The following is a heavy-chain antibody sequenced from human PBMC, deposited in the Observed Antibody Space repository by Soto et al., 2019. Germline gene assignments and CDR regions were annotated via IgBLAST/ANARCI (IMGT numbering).Heavy chain of an antibody. Sequence: QVQLVQSGAEMKKPGASVKVSCKASGYTFSTYGITWVRQAPGQGLDWMGWINPFKGDTNSAARFQDRVTMTTDTSTRTAYMELRSIRSDDTAVDYCARVKVPAAILGAFDLWGQGTLVTVSS. CDR2: INPFKGDT. V-gene: IGHV1-18*01. D-gene: IGHD2-2*02. CDR1: GYTFSTYG. CDR3: ARVKVPAAILGAFDL. J-gene: IGHJ3*01.